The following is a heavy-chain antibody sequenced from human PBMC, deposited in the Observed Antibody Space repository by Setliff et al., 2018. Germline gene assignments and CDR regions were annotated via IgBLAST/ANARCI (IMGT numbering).Heavy chain of an antibody. V-gene: IGHV3-7*01. Sequence: GESLKISCAGSGFTFRNHWMTWVRQAPGKGLEWVANINDDGSATYYVDSVKGRFTISRDNAKNSLYLQMDDLRGYDTALYYCARYTNGCPDWGQGTLVTVSS. CDR2: INDDGSAT. D-gene: IGHD6-19*01. J-gene: IGHJ4*02. CDR3: ARYTNGCPD. CDR1: GFTFRNHW.